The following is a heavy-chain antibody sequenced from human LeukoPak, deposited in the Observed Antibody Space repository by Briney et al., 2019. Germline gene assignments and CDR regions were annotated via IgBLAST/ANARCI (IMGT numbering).Heavy chain of an antibody. CDR2: ISGSGGST. CDR3: AKVLNWGTYYFDY. D-gene: IGHD7-27*01. Sequence: GGPLRLSCAASGFTFSSYAMSWVRQAPGKGLEWVSAISGSGGSTYYADSVKGRFTISRDNSKNTLYLQMNSLRAEDTAVYYCAKVLNWGTYYFDYWGQGTLVTVSS. J-gene: IGHJ4*02. V-gene: IGHV3-23*01. CDR1: GFTFSSYA.